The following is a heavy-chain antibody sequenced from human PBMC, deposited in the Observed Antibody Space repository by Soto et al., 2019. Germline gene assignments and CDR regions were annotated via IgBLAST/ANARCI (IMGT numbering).Heavy chain of an antibody. D-gene: IGHD6-19*01. V-gene: IGHV3-30-3*01. CDR2: VSHDGSNK. CDR1: GFSFSSCA. CDR3: ARVSIAVAGIAYYFDY. Sequence: QVQLVESGGGVVQPGRSLRLSCAASGFSFSSCAMHWVRQAPGKGLEWVAVVSHDGSNKYYADSVKGRVTISRDNSINTVYLHINSVRAEDTPVHYCARVSIAVAGIAYYFDYWAQGTLVTVSS. J-gene: IGHJ4*02.